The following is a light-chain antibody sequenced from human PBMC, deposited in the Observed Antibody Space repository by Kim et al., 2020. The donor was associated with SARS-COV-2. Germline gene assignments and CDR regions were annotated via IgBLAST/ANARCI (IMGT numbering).Light chain of an antibody. CDR1: QSVSSSY. J-gene: IGKJ2*01. CDR3: QQHGSSPPYT. Sequence: PGESATLACRASQSVSSSYLAWYQQKPGQAPRLLIYGASSRATGIPDRFSGSGSGTDFTLTISRLEPEDFAVYYCQQHGSSPPYTFGQGTKLEI. CDR2: GAS. V-gene: IGKV3-20*01.